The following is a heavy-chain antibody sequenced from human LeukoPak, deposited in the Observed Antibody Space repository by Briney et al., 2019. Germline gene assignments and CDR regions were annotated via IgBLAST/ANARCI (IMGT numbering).Heavy chain of an antibody. CDR3: ATGIVGATCRPFGY. D-gene: IGHD1-26*01. J-gene: IGHJ4*02. CDR1: GGSFSGYY. CDR2: INHSGST. V-gene: IGHV4-34*01. Sequence: SETLSLTCAVYGGSFSGYYWSWIRQPPGKGLEWIGEINHSGSTNYNPSLKSRVTISVDTSKNQFSLKLSSVTAADTAVYYCATGIVGATCRPFGYWGQGTLVTVSS.